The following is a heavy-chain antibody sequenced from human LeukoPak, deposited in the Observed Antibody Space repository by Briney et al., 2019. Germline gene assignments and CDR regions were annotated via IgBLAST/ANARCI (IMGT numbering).Heavy chain of an antibody. Sequence: ETLSLTCAVYSEPFSGYYWTWVRQAPGKGLEWVSTISASGPYYADAVRGRCTISRDNSRNTLSLQMNSLRAEDTAVYYCAKDPAPTGVPNKWGQGTLVAVSS. CDR1: SEPFSGYY. D-gene: IGHD7-27*01. CDR2: ISASGP. J-gene: IGHJ4*02. V-gene: IGHV3-23*01. CDR3: AKDPAPTGVPNK.